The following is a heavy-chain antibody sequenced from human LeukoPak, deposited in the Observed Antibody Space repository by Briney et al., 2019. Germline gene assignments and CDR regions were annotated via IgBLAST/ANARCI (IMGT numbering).Heavy chain of an antibody. CDR3: ARDSPAGGWSDFDY. D-gene: IGHD6-19*01. J-gene: IGHJ4*02. CDR1: GFTFSSFS. CDR2: ITGSSSTI. V-gene: IGHV3-48*01. Sequence: GGSLRLSCAASGFTFSSFSMNWVRQAPGKGLEWVSFITGSSSTIYYADSVKGRFTISRDNSKNTLYLQMGSLRVEDMAVYYCARDSPAGGWSDFDYWGQGTLVTVSS.